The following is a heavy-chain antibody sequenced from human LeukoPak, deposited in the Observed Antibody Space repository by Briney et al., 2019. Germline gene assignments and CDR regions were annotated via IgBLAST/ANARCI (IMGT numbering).Heavy chain of an antibody. CDR3: AKASVTTAVFFDS. D-gene: IGHD4-23*01. Sequence: PSETLSLTCTVSGGSISSYFWNWIRQPPGQGLEWIGYISNTGITKYNPSLKSRVAISADASKNQFSLNLNSVTAADTAVYYCAKASVTTAVFFDSWGQGTLVAVSS. CDR1: GGSISSYF. V-gene: IGHV4-59*01. CDR2: ISNTGIT. J-gene: IGHJ4*02.